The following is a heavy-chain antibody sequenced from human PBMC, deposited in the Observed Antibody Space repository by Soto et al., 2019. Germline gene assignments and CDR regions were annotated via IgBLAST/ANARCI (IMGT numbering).Heavy chain of an antibody. D-gene: IGHD1-26*01. CDR3: ARAQGGYSGSYRFDY. CDR2: INAGNGNT. Sequence: QVQLVQSGAEVKKPGASVKVSCKASGYTFTSYAKHWVRQAPGQRLEWMGWINAGNGNTKYSQKFQGRVTITRDTSASTAYMELSSLRSEDTAVYYCARAQGGYSGSYRFDYWGQGTLVTVSS. V-gene: IGHV1-3*01. J-gene: IGHJ4*02. CDR1: GYTFTSYA.